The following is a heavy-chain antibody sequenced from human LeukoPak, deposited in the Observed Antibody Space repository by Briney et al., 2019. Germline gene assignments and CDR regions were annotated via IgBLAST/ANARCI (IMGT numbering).Heavy chain of an antibody. Sequence: QSGGSLRLSCAASGFTFNNYAMTWVRQAPGKGLEWVSSITGSGGVTYYADSVKGRFTISRDNSKNTLYLQMNSLRAEDTAVYFCAGGYFFDYWGQGALVTVSS. J-gene: IGHJ4*02. D-gene: IGHD3-16*01. CDR2: ITGSGGVT. V-gene: IGHV3-23*01. CDR1: GFTFNNYA. CDR3: AGGYFFDY.